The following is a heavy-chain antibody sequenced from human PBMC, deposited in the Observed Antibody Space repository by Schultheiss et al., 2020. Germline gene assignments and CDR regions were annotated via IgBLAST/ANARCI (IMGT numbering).Heavy chain of an antibody. CDR3: ARDRGGIAARRGRYYYGMDV. Sequence: SETLSLTCTVSGGSISSGGYYWSWIRQPPGKGLEWIGYIYYSGSTNYNPSLKSRVTISVDKSKNQFSLKLSSVTAADTAVYYCARDRGGIAARRGRYYYGMDVWGQGTTVTVSS. CDR1: GGSISSGGYY. D-gene: IGHD6-6*01. J-gene: IGHJ6*02. CDR2: IYYSGST. V-gene: IGHV4-61*08.